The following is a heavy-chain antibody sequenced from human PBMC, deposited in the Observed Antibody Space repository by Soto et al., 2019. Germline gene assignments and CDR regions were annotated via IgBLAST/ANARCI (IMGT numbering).Heavy chain of an antibody. V-gene: IGHV3-33*01. Sequence: PGGSLSLSCAASGFTFSSYGMHWVRQAPGKGLEWVAVIWYDGSNKYYADSVKGRFTISRDNSKNTLYLQMNSLRAEDTAVYYCARGSSVANWFDPWGQGTLVTVSS. CDR1: GFTFSSYG. D-gene: IGHD2-15*01. CDR3: ARGSSVANWFDP. J-gene: IGHJ5*02. CDR2: IWYDGSNK.